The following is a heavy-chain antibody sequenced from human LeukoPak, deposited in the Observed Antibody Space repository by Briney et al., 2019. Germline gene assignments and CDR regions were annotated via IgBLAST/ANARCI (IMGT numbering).Heavy chain of an antibody. J-gene: IGHJ4*02. D-gene: IGHD1-26*01. CDR2: ISHSGGST. V-gene: IGHV3-23*01. CDR1: GFTFSSYW. CDR3: AKQQGGGYFDY. Sequence: GGSLRLSCAASGFTFSSYWMSWVRQAPGKGLEWVSSISHSGGSTYYADSVMGRFTISRDNSKNTLYLQMNSLRTEDTAVYYCAKQQGGGYFDYWGQGTLLTVSS.